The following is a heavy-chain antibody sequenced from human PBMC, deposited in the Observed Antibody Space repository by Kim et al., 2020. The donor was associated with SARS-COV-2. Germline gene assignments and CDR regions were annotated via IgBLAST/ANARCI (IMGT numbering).Heavy chain of an antibody. CDR2: INAGNGNT. CDR3: ARGAGLRTPPDY. D-gene: IGHD5-18*01. J-gene: IGHJ4*02. V-gene: IGHV1-3*01. Sequence: ASVKVSCKASGYTFTSYAMHWVRQAPGQRLEWMGWINAGNGNTKYSQKFQGRVTITRDTSASTAYMELSSLRSEDTAVYYCARGAGLRTPPDYWGQGTLVTVSS. CDR1: GYTFTSYA.